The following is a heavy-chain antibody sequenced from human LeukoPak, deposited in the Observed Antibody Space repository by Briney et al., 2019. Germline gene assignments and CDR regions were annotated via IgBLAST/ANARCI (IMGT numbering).Heavy chain of an antibody. Sequence: ASVKVSCKASGYTFTSFAMNWVRQAPGQGLEWIGWINTNTGNPTYAQGFTGRFVFSLDTSVSTAYLHISSLQAEDTAVYYCARAEVSSGSTCFSYWGQGTLVTVSS. J-gene: IGHJ4*02. CDR1: GYTFTSFA. CDR3: ARAEVSSGSTCFSY. V-gene: IGHV7-4-1*02. CDR2: INTNTGNP. D-gene: IGHD2-15*01.